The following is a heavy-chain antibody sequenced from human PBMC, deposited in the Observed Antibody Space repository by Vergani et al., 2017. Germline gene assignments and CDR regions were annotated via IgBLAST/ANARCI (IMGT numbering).Heavy chain of an antibody. J-gene: IGHJ4*02. CDR1: GGSISSYY. CDR2: IYYSGST. Sequence: QVQLQESGPGLVKPLETLSLTCTVSGGSISSYYWSWIRQPPGKGLEWIGYIYYSGSTNYNPSLKSRVTISVDTSKNQFSLKLSSVTAADTAVYYCARDRGFIDYWGQGTLVTVSS. CDR3: ARDRGFIDY. V-gene: IGHV4-59*01.